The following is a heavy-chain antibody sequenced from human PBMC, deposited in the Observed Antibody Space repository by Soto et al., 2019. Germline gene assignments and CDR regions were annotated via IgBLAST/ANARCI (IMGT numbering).Heavy chain of an antibody. Sequence: LRLSCSASGFTFSSYAMHWVRQAPGKGLEYVSAISSNGGSTYYADSVKGRFTISRDNSKNTLYLQMSSLRAEDTAVYYCVKVYCSSTSCPGDYWGQGTLVTVSS. CDR1: GFTFSSYA. D-gene: IGHD2-2*01. CDR3: VKVYCSSTSCPGDY. J-gene: IGHJ4*02. V-gene: IGHV3-64D*06. CDR2: ISSNGGST.